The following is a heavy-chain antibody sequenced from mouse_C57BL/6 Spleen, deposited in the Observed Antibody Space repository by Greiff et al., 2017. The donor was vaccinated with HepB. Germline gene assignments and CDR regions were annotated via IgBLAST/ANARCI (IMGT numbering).Heavy chain of an antibody. CDR2: IRSKSSNYAT. D-gene: IGHD1-1*01. CDR3: VREGSFITTVVASFDY. Sequence: GGGLVQPKGSLTLSCAASGFTFNTYAMHWVRQAPGKGLEWVARIRSKSSNYATYYADSVKDRFTISRDDSQSMLYLQMNNLKTEDTAMYYCVREGSFITTVVASFDYWGQGTTLTVSS. CDR1: GFTFNTYA. V-gene: IGHV10-3*01. J-gene: IGHJ2*01.